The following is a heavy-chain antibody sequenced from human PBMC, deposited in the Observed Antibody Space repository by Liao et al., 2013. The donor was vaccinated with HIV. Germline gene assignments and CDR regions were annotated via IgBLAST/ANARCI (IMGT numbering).Heavy chain of an antibody. V-gene: IGHV4-59*12. Sequence: QVQLQESGPRLVKPSETLSLTCTVSGGSIRSYYWTWVRQPPGKGLEWLGEIDHTGSTKYNPSLKSRVTISVDTSKNQFSLKLSSVTAADTAVYYCARVRGYDFWSGPRFWFDPWGQGTLVTVSS. CDR1: GGSIRSYY. J-gene: IGHJ5*02. D-gene: IGHD3-3*01. CDR2: IDHTGST. CDR3: ARVRGYDFWSGPRFWFDP.